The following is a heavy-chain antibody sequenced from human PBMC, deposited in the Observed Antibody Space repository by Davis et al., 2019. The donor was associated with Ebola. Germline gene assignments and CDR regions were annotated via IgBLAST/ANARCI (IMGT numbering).Heavy chain of an antibody. D-gene: IGHD6-13*01. CDR1: GYSISSGYY. Sequence: MPSETLSLTCTVSGYSISSGYYWGWIRQPPGKGLEWIGYYYYTGSTYYNPSLKSRVSISVDTSKNQFSLKLSSVTAADTAVYYCARVSGDIAAAGTYYGMDVWGQGTTVTVSS. V-gene: IGHV4-38-2*02. CDR2: YYYTGST. CDR3: ARVSGDIAAAGTYYGMDV. J-gene: IGHJ6*02.